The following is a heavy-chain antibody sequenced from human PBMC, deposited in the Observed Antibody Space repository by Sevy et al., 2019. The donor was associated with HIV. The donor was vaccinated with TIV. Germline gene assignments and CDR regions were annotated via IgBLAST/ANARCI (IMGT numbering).Heavy chain of an antibody. Sequence: GGSLRLSCAASGFAFSTHAMHWVRQAPGKGLEWVVVISYEGTETFYAASVEGRFTISRDNSKNMLSLQINSLRPEDTAVHYCARDGGYSVKWYPLYWGHGTLVTVSS. V-gene: IGHV3-30-3*01. CDR2: ISYEGTET. D-gene: IGHD1-26*01. CDR3: ARDGGYSVKWYPLY. CDR1: GFAFSTHA. J-gene: IGHJ4*01.